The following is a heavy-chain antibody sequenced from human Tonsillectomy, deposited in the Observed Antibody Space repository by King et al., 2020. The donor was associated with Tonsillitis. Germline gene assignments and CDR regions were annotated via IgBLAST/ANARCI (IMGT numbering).Heavy chain of an antibody. Sequence: QLQESGPGLVKPSETLSLTCSVSGDSISSNEYYWGWILQPPGKGLEWIGSIFSGGYTYYNPSLQSRVTISVDTSKNQFSLQLSSVTAADTAVYYCASPVRASAGTRYFASWGQGTLVTVPS. CDR3: ASPVRASAGTRYFAS. V-gene: IGHV4-39*01. J-gene: IGHJ4*02. CDR2: IFSGGYT. CDR1: GDSISSNEYY. D-gene: IGHD1-1*01.